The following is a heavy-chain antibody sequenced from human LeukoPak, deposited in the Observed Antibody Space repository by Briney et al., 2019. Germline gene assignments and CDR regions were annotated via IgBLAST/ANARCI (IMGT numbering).Heavy chain of an antibody. CDR3: ARAQMGAPTDC. D-gene: IGHD1-26*01. Sequence: QSGGSLRLSCAASGFTLSSPAIYSVRQPPGKGLVWVSRFTSDGSSTIYADSVEGRFTVSRDIAKNTLNLQMSRLRAEDTAVYYCARAQMGAPTDCWGQGTLVTVSS. V-gene: IGHV3-74*01. J-gene: IGHJ4*02. CDR2: FTSDGSST. CDR1: GFTLSSPA.